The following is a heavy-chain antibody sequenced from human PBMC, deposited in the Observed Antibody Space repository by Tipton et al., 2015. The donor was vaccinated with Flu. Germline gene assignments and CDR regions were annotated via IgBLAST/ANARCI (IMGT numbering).Heavy chain of an antibody. D-gene: IGHD2-15*01. V-gene: IGHV1-46*01. CDR3: ARDRGFGSYTFDS. CDR2: IYPSGGGT. CDR1: GYTFTNYN. J-gene: IGHJ4*02. Sequence: QLVQSGPEVKKPGASVRISCAASGYTFTNYNMHWVRQAPGQGPEWMGIIYPSGGGTTYAQSFQGRVTLTRDKSTSTVYMELSSLRSEDTAFYYCARDRGFGSYTFDSWGQGTLVTVAS.